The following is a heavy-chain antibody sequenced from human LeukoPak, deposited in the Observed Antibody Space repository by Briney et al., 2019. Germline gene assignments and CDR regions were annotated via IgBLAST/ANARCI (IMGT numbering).Heavy chain of an antibody. J-gene: IGHJ4*02. Sequence: PSETLSLTCTVSGGSIRNYYWSWIRQPAGKGLEWIGRIHTSGSTNYNPSLKSRVTMPVDTSKNQFSLKLSSVNVADTAVYYCARDYTSGYLDYWGQGTLVTVSS. CDR2: IHTSGST. V-gene: IGHV4-4*07. CDR1: GGSIRNYY. D-gene: IGHD6-19*01. CDR3: ARDYTSGYLDY.